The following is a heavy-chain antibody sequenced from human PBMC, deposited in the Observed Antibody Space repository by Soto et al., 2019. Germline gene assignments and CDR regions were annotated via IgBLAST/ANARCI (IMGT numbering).Heavy chain of an antibody. CDR2: IIPIFGTA. V-gene: IGHV1-69*13. CDR1: GGTFSSYA. J-gene: IGHJ5*02. D-gene: IGHD3-3*01. Sequence: SVKVSCKASGGTFSSYAISWVRQAPGQGLEWMGGIIPIFGTANYAQKFQGRVTITADESTSTAYMELSSLRSEDTAVYYCARVWNRSNWFDPWGQGTLVTVSS. CDR3: ARVWNRSNWFDP.